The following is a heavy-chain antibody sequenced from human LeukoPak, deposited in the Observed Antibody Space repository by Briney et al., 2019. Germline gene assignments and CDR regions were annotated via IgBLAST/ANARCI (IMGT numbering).Heavy chain of an antibody. V-gene: IGHV1-2*02. Sequence: ASVKVSCKASGYTFTGYYIHWVRQAPGQGLEWMGWINPNSGGTNYAQKFQGRVTMTRDTSISTAYMELSRLTSDDTAVYYCARDRIRGYDYWGQGSLDTVSS. D-gene: IGHD3-10*01. J-gene: IGHJ4*02. CDR1: GYTFTGYY. CDR2: INPNSGGT. CDR3: ARDRIRGYDY.